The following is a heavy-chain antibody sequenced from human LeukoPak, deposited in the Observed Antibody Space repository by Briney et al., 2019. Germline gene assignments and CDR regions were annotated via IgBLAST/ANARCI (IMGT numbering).Heavy chain of an antibody. J-gene: IGHJ4*02. CDR2: IYYSGST. CDR3: AREDSSFYDY. D-gene: IGHD3-22*01. V-gene: IGHV4-31*03. CDR1: GGSISSGGYY. Sequence: SETLPLTCTVSGGSISSGGYYWSWIRQHPGKGLEWIGYIYYSGSTYYNPSLKSRVTISVDTSKNQFSLKLSSVTAADTAVYYCAREDSSFYDYWGQGTLVTVSS.